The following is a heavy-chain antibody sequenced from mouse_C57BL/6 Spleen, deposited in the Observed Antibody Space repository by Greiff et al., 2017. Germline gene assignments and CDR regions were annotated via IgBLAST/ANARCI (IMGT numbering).Heavy chain of an antibody. CDR1: GFSLTSYG. V-gene: IGHV2-5*01. CDR3: AKCYGSTYWYFDV. Sequence: VKLQESGPGLVQPSQSLSITCTVSGFSLTSYGVHWVRQSPGKGLEWLGVIWRGGSTDYNAAFMSRLSITKDNSKSQVFFKMNSLQADDTAIYYCAKCYGSTYWYFDVWGTGTTVTVSS. J-gene: IGHJ1*03. D-gene: IGHD1-1*01. CDR2: IWRGGST.